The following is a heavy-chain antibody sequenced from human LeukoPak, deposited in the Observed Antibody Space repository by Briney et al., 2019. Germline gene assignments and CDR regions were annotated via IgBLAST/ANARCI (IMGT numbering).Heavy chain of an antibody. D-gene: IGHD6-19*01. CDR2: ISGSGGST. J-gene: IGHJ5*02. CDR3: ARDSSGWSNWFDP. Sequence: GGSLRLSCAASGFTFSSDAMSWVRQAPGKGLEWVSAISGSGGSTYYADSVKGRFTFSRHNAKNSLYLQVNSLRAEDTAVYYCARDSSGWSNWFDPWGQGTLVTVSS. CDR1: GFTFSSDA. V-gene: IGHV3-23*01.